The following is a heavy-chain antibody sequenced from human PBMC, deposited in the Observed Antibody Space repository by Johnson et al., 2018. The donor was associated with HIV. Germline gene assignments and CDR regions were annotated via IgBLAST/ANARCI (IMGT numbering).Heavy chain of an antibody. Sequence: VQLVESGGGLVQPGGSLRLSCAASGFTFSSYDMHWVRQATGKGLEWVSAIGTAGDTYYPGSVKGRFTLSRENAKNSLYLQMTSLRAGDTAVYYCARGGRKWELLGDDAFDIWGQGTMVTVSS. CDR2: IGTAGDT. CDR3: ARGGRKWELLGDDAFDI. V-gene: IGHV3-13*01. J-gene: IGHJ3*02. D-gene: IGHD1-26*01. CDR1: GFTFSSYD.